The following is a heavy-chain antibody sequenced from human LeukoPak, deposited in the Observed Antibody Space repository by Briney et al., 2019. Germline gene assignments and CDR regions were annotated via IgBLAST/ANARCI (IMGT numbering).Heavy chain of an antibody. V-gene: IGHV3-9*01. CDR1: GFTFEDYA. CDR3: AKCRVVLAVLDAFDI. CDR2: ISWNSDTL. J-gene: IGHJ3*02. Sequence: GGSLRLSFAASGFTFEDYAMYWVRQAPGKGLEWVSGISWNSDTLDYADSVKGRFTISRDNAKSSLYLQMNSLRAEDTALYYCAKCRVVLAVLDAFDIWGQGTLVTVSS. D-gene: IGHD2-15*01.